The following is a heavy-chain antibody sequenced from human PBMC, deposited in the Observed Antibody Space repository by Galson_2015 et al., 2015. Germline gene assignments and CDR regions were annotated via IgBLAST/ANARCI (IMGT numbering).Heavy chain of an antibody. D-gene: IGHD2-15*01. J-gene: IGHJ5*01. CDR1: GFTFRDAW. CDR2: IKSKTDGGTT. V-gene: IGHV3-15*01. Sequence: LRLSCAASGFTFRDAWVSWVRQAPGKGLGWVGRIKSKTDGGTTDYAAPVKGRFTISRDDSKNTLYLQVNSLKTEDTAEYYCTRDSKGGSDSWGQGTLVNVSS. CDR3: TRDSKGGSDS.